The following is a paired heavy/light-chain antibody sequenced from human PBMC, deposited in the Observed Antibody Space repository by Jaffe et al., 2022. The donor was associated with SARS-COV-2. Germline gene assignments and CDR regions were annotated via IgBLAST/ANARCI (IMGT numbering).Heavy chain of an antibody. Sequence: QVQLVQSGAEVKKPGSSVKVSCKASGGTFSSYAISWVRQAPGQGLEWMGGIIPIFGTANYAQKFQGRVTITADESTSTAYMELSSLRSEDTAVYYCARGPLSEYSSSHYYYYYMDVWGKGTTVTVSS. J-gene: IGHJ6*03. CDR3: ARGPLSEYSSSHYYYYYMDV. D-gene: IGHD6-13*01. CDR1: GGTFSSYA. CDR2: IIPIFGTA. V-gene: IGHV1-69*01.
Light chain of an antibody. J-gene: IGLJ2*01. CDR1: KLGDKY. CDR3: QAWDSSTAEVV. Sequence: SYELTQPPSVSVSPGQTASITCSGDKLGDKYACWYQQKPGQSPVLVIYQDSKRPSGIPERFSGSNSGNTATLTISGTQAMDEADYYCQAWDSSTAEVVFGGGTKLTVL. CDR2: QDS. V-gene: IGLV3-1*01.